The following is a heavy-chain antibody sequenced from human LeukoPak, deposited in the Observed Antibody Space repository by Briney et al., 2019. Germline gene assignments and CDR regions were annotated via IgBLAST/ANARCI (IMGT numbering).Heavy chain of an antibody. D-gene: IGHD3-10*01. J-gene: IGHJ4*02. CDR3: ARQFGDSSGLHPAVDC. CDR2: LYYSGST. V-gene: IGHV4-39*01. CDR1: GGSISSSPYY. Sequence: SETLSLPCAVPGGSISSSPYYWGWIRQPPGKGLEWIGSLYYSGSTHYNPSLNSRVTISVDTSKNPFSLNLSAVAAADTSVYYCARQFGDSSGLHPAVDCWGQGTMVTVSS.